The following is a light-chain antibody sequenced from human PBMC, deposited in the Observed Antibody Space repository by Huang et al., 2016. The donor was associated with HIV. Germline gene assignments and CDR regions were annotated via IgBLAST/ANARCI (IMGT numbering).Light chain of an antibody. Sequence: ETVMTQSPATLSVSPGETATLSCRASQSVSSNLAWYQQKPGQAPRLLIDGASTRATDIPARFSGSGSGTEFTLTISSLQSEDFAVYYCQQYNNWPPWTFGQETQVEIK. CDR3: QQYNNWPPWT. J-gene: IGKJ1*01. CDR2: GAS. CDR1: QSVSSN. V-gene: IGKV3-15*01.